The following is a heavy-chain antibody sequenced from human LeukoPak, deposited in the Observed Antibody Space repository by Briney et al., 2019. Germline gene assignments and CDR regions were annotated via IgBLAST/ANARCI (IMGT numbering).Heavy chain of an antibody. CDR2: IYPGDSDT. CDR1: GYSFTSYW. Sequence: GESLKISCKGSGYSFTSYWIGWVRQMPGKGLEWMGIIYPGDSDTRYSPSFQGQVTISADKSISTAYLQWSSLKVSDTAMYYCARPHVDSSGYIDYWGQGTLVTVSS. CDR3: ARPHVDSSGYIDY. V-gene: IGHV5-51*01. D-gene: IGHD3-22*01. J-gene: IGHJ4*02.